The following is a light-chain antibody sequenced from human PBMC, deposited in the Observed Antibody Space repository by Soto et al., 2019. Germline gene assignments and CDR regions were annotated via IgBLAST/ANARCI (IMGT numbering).Light chain of an antibody. CDR3: QQYGSSART. CDR1: QSITPSY. Sequence: EVVLTQSPGTLSLSPGDRATLSCRASQSITPSYLAWYQQKPGLAPRLLIFGTFTRATGIPDRFSGTGSGTDFTLTISRLEPEDFAVYYCQQYGSSARTFGPGTKVEIK. V-gene: IGKV3-20*01. J-gene: IGKJ1*01. CDR2: GTF.